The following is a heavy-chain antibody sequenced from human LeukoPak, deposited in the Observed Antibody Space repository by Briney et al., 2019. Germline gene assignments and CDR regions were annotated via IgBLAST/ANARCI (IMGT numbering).Heavy chain of an antibody. CDR2: INPSGGST. V-gene: IGHV1-46*01. Sequence: ASVKVSCKASGYTFTSYYMHWVRQAPGQGLEWMGIINPSGGSTSYAQKFQGRVTMTRDMSTSTVYMELSSLRSEDTAVHYCALEETQQLANDAFDIWGQGTMVTVSS. CDR3: ALEETQQLANDAFDI. D-gene: IGHD6-6*01. CDR1: GYTFTSYY. J-gene: IGHJ3*02.